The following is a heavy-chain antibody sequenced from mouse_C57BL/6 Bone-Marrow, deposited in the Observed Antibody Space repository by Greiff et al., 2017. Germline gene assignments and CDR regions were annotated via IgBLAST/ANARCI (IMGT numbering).Heavy chain of an antibody. Sequence: EVKLVESGGGLVKPGGSLKLSCAASGFTFSSYTMSWVRQTPEKRLEWVATISGGGGNTYYPDSVKGRFTISRDNAKNTLYLQMSSLRSEDTALYYCARPGYDGYFGFAYWGQGTLVTVSA. J-gene: IGHJ3*01. V-gene: IGHV5-9*01. CDR1: GFTFSSYT. CDR2: ISGGGGNT. D-gene: IGHD2-3*01. CDR3: ARPGYDGYFGFAY.